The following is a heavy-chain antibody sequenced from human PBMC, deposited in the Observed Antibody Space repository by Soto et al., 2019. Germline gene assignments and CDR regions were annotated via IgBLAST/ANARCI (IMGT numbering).Heavy chain of an antibody. J-gene: IGHJ4*02. CDR3: ARGTSWQLPFDY. CDR2: ISYSGST. Sequence: PSETLSLTCTVSSDSISRYYWSWIRQPPGKRLEWIGYISYSGSTDYNPSLKSRVTISGDTSKNQFSLKVSSVTAADTAVYYCARGTSWQLPFDYWGQGTLVNVSS. CDR1: SDSISRYY. V-gene: IGHV4-59*01. D-gene: IGHD6-13*01.